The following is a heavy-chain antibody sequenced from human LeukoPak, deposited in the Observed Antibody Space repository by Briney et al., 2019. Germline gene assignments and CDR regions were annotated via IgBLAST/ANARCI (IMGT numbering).Heavy chain of an antibody. CDR3: ARIFGEFYDSSGYPDDY. Sequence: GPVKVSCKASGYTFTSYGISWVRQAPGQGLEWMGWISAYNGNTNYAQKLQGRVTMTTDTSTSTAYMELRSLRSDDTAVYYCARIFGEFYDSSGYPDDYWGQGTLVTVSS. V-gene: IGHV1-18*01. CDR2: ISAYNGNT. J-gene: IGHJ4*02. D-gene: IGHD3-22*01. CDR1: GYTFTSYG.